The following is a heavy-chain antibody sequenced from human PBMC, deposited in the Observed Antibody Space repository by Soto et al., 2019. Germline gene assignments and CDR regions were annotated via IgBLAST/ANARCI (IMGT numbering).Heavy chain of an antibody. V-gene: IGHV1-46*01. CDR2: INXSGGSX. CDR3: ARDLSIAVARIGY. Sequence: GXSVKVFCKASGCTFTSYYMHWVRQAPGQGLEWMGIINXSGGSXSYAKKFQGRXXMTGDKSXXKVHMELSSLRSEETAVYYCARDLSIAVARIGYWGQGTLATVSS. CDR1: GCTFTSYY. J-gene: IGHJ4*02. D-gene: IGHD6-19*01.